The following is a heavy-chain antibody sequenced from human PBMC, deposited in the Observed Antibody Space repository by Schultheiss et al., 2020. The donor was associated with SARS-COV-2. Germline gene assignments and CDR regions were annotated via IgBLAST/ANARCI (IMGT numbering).Heavy chain of an antibody. CDR3: ARDPYYYDSSGYYGRAFDI. J-gene: IGHJ3*02. CDR1: GFTFSSYA. Sequence: GGSLRLSCAASGFTFSSYAMSWVRQAPGKGLEWVSAISGSGGSTYYADSVKGRFTISRDNSKNTLYLQMNSLRAEDTAVYYCARDPYYYDSSGYYGRAFDIWGQGTMVTVSS. V-gene: IGHV3-23*01. D-gene: IGHD3-22*01. CDR2: ISGSGGST.